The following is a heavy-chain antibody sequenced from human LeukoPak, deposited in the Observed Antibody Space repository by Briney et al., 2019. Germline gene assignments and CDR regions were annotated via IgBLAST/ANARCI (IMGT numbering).Heavy chain of an antibody. CDR3: ARTKMTTVTTSWFDP. CDR1: GYTFTGYY. J-gene: IGHJ5*02. V-gene: IGHV1-2*02. Sequence: EASVKVSCKASGYTFTGYYMHWVRQAPGQGLEWMGWINPNSGGTNYAQKFQGRVTMTRATSISTAYMELSRLRSDDTAVYYCARTKMTTVTTSWFDPWGQGTLVTVSS. D-gene: IGHD4-17*01. CDR2: INPNSGGT.